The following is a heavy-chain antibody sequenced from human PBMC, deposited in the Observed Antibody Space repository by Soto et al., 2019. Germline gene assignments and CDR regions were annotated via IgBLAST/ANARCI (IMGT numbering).Heavy chain of an antibody. Sequence: QVQLVESGGGVVQPGRSLRLSCAASGFTFSSYGMHWVRQAPGKGLEWVAVISYDGSNKYYADSVKGRFTISRDNSKNTLYLQMNSLRAEDTAVYYCANFLGDDGWDAFDIWGQGTMVTVSS. CDR3: ANFLGDDGWDAFDI. CDR2: ISYDGSNK. V-gene: IGHV3-30*18. J-gene: IGHJ3*02. CDR1: GFTFSSYG. D-gene: IGHD4-17*01.